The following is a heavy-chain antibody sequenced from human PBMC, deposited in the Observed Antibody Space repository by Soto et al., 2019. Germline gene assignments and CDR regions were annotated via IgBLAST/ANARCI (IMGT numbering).Heavy chain of an antibody. V-gene: IGHV1-69*13. J-gene: IGHJ4*02. CDR3: AGSRIAVAGNFDY. CDR1: GGTFSSYA. D-gene: IGHD6-19*01. Sequence: GASVKVSCKASGGTFSSYAISWVRQAPGQGLEWMGGIIPIFGTANYAQKFQGRVTITADESTSTAYMELSSLRSEDTAVYYCAGSRIAVAGNFDYWGQGTLVTVS. CDR2: IIPIFGTA.